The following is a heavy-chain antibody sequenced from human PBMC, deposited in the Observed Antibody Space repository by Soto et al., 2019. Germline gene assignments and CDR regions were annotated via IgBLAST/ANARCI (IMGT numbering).Heavy chain of an antibody. CDR2: IIPIFGTA. D-gene: IGHD5-18*01. V-gene: IGHV1-69*13. J-gene: IGHJ3*02. CDR1: GGTFSSYA. CDR3: AREARLGYSYGPGHDAFDI. Sequence: SVKVSCKASGGTFSSYAISWVRQAPGQGLEWMGGIIPIFGTADYAQKFQGRVTITANESTSTAYMELSSLRSEDTAVYYCAREARLGYSYGPGHDAFDIWGQGTMVTVSS.